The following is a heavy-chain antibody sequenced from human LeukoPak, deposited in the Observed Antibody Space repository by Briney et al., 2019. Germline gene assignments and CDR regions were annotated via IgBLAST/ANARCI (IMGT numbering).Heavy chain of an antibody. CDR3: ATNGPGIEVAGDVDY. Sequence: GRSLRLSCAASGFTFSNYAMHWVRQAPGKGLELVTVISCDGSNTYYADSVNGRFTISRDNSKNTLYLQMNSLRAEDPAVYYCATNGPGIEVAGDVDYWGQGTLVTVSS. J-gene: IGHJ4*02. CDR2: ISCDGSNT. V-gene: IGHV3-30-3*01. CDR1: GFTFSNYA. D-gene: IGHD6-19*01.